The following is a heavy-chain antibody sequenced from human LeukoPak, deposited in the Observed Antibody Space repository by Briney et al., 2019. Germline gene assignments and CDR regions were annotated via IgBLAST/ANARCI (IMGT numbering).Heavy chain of an antibody. D-gene: IGHD3-10*01. CDR1: GFTFSSYA. J-gene: IGHJ4*02. Sequence: PGGSLRLSCAASGFTFSSYAMSWVRQAPGKGLEWVSAFCGSGGSTYYADSVKGRFTISRDNSKNTLYLQLNNLRAEDTVVYYCGKDSMVWFGEFDYWGQGTLVTVSS. CDR2: FCGSGGST. V-gene: IGHV3-23*01. CDR3: GKDSMVWFGEFDY.